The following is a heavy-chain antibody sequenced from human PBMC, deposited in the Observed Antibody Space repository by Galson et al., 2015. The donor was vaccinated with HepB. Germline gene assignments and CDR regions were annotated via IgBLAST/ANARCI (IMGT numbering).Heavy chain of an antibody. J-gene: IGHJ4*02. CDR3: ARVLFWDIVVVPAATGDYYFDY. D-gene: IGHD2-2*01. CDR1: GFTFSSYS. V-gene: IGHV3-21*01. CDR2: ISSSSSYI. Sequence: SLRLSCAASGFTFSSYSMNWVRQAPGKGLEWVSSISSSSSYIYYADSVKGRFTISRDNAKNSLYLQMNSLRAEDTAVYYCARVLFWDIVVVPAATGDYYFDYWGQGTLVTVSS.